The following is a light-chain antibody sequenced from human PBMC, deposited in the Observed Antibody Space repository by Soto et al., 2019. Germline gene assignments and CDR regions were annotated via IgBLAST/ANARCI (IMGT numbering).Light chain of an antibody. V-gene: IGLV1-47*01. Sequence: QSVLTQAPSVSGTPGQRVTISCSGSSSNIGSNSVYWYQHLTGTAPKLLIYRHNQRPSGVPDRISGSKSDTSASLAISGLRSEDEADYYCATWDDSQSGFVFGSGTKVTVL. CDR1: SSNIGSNS. CDR2: RHN. CDR3: ATWDDSQSGFV. J-gene: IGLJ1*01.